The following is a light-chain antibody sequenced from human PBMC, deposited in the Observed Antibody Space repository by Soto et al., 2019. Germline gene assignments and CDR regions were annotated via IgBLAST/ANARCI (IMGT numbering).Light chain of an antibody. CDR1: QFINRY. Sequence: DIQMTQSPSSLSASVGDRVTITCRASQFINRYLNWYQQKPGKAPKLLINAASSVQSGFPSRFSGSRSGTDFTLTISSLQPEDVATYYCQQTYNPPWTFGQGTKVDIK. CDR2: AAS. J-gene: IGKJ1*01. V-gene: IGKV1-39*01. CDR3: QQTYNPPWT.